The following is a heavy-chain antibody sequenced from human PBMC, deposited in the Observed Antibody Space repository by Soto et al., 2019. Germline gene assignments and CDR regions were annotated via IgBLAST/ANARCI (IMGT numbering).Heavy chain of an antibody. V-gene: IGHV3-64D*09. Sequence: GGSLRLSCSASGFTFSSYAMHWVRQAPGKGLEYVSAISSNGGSTYYADSVKGRFTISRVNSKNTLYLQMSSLRAEDPAVYYCVKGVSSGWYYFDYWGQGTLVTVSS. J-gene: IGHJ4*02. CDR2: ISSNGGST. CDR1: GFTFSSYA. CDR3: VKGVSSGWYYFDY. D-gene: IGHD6-19*01.